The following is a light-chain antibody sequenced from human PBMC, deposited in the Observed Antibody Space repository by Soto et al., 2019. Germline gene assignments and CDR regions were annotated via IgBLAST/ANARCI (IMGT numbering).Light chain of an antibody. V-gene: IGKV3-20*01. CDR1: QSVRSH. J-gene: IGKJ4*01. Sequence: IVITQSASTVSLSPGDRATLSCRASQSVRSHLAWFQQKPGQPPRLLIFGESSRATGIPDRFSGSGSGTDFILTISRLEPEDFAVYYCQQFSSYPLTFGGGTKVDIK. CDR2: GES. CDR3: QQFSSYPLT.